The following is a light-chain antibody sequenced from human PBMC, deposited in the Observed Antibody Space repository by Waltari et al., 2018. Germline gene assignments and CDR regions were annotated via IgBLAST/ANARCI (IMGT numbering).Light chain of an antibody. CDR1: QSVTSNY. CDR3: QRYGTSIT. J-gene: IGKJ4*01. Sequence: IVLTQSPGTLSLSPGERAPLSCRASQSVTSNYLAWFQQKPGQAPRLLIHGASTRATGIPDRFSGSGSGTDFTLTISRLEPEDFVVYYCQRYGTSITFGGGTRVEIK. V-gene: IGKV3-20*01. CDR2: GAS.